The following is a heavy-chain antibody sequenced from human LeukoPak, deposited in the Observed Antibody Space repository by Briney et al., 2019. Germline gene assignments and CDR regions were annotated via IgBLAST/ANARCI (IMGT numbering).Heavy chain of an antibody. CDR3: AKDGASSSWYYFDY. J-gene: IGHJ4*02. CDR2: ISWNSNNM. V-gene: IGHV3-9*01. D-gene: IGHD6-13*01. Sequence: GGSLRLSCAASGFTFDNYAMHWVRQAPGKGLEWVSGISWNSNNMGYADSVKGRFTISRDNAKNSLYLQMNSLRAEDTALYYCAKDGASSSWYYFDYWGQGTLVTVSS. CDR1: GFTFDNYA.